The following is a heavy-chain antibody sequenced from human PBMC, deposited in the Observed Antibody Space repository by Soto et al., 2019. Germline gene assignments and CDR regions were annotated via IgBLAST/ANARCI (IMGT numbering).Heavy chain of an antibody. V-gene: IGHV4-59*01. CDR2: IYYSGST. Sequence: NPSETLSLTCTVSGGSISSYYWSWIRQPPGKGLEWIGYIYYSGSTNYNPSLKSRVTISVDTSKNQFSLKLSSVTAADTAVYYCARACSGGSCYSEDYYGMDVWGQGTTVTVSS. CDR3: ARACSGGSCYSEDYYGMDV. J-gene: IGHJ6*02. CDR1: GGSISSYY. D-gene: IGHD2-15*01.